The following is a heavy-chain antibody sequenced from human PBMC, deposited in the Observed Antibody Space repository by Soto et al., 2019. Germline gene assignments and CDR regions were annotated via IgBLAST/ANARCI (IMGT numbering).Heavy chain of an antibody. D-gene: IGHD2-2*01. Sequence: GGSLRLSCAASGFTFDDYGMSWVRQAPGKGLEWVSGINWNGGSTGYADSVKGRFTISRDNAKNSLYLQMNSLRAEDTAVYYCAKGRLGYCSSTSCYSSSGNWFDPWGQGTLVTVSS. V-gene: IGHV3-20*04. CDR1: GFTFDDYG. J-gene: IGHJ5*02. CDR2: INWNGGST. CDR3: AKGRLGYCSSTSCYSSSGNWFDP.